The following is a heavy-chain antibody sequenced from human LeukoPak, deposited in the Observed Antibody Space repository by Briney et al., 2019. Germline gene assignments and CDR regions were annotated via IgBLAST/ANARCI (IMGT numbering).Heavy chain of an antibody. D-gene: IGHD3-16*02. CDR2: ISGSGGST. CDR3: ARDQYDYVWGSYRYTFDY. CDR1: GFTFSSYA. J-gene: IGHJ4*02. Sequence: GGSLRLSCAASGFTFSSYAMSWVRQAPGKGLEWVSAISGSGGSTYYADSVKGRFTISRDNSKNTLYLQMNSLRAGDTAVYYCARDQYDYVWGSYRYTFDYWGQGTLVTVSS. V-gene: IGHV3-23*01.